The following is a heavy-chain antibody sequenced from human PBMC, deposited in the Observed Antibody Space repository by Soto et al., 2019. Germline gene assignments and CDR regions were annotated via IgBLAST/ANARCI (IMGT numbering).Heavy chain of an antibody. J-gene: IGHJ4*02. CDR1: GFTVSHNY. CDR2: IFSGGST. D-gene: IGHD7-27*01. V-gene: IGHV3-53*01. CDR3: ARVPDTGGRDYLDY. Sequence: EVQLVESGGGLIQPGGSLRLSCAASGFTVSHNYMTWVRQAPGKGLEWVSVIFSGGSTYYGDSVKGRFTISRDISKNMVYLQMNSLRAEDTAVYYCARVPDTGGRDYLDYWGQGPLVTVSS.